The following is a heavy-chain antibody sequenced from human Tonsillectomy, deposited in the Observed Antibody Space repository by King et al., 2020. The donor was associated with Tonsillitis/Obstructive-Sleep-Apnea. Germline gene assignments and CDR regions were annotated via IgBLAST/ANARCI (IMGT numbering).Heavy chain of an antibody. CDR3: VRGADY. J-gene: IGHJ4*02. V-gene: IGHV3-74*01. CDR1: GFTFSSYW. CDR2: INSDGSTT. Sequence: VQLVESGGGLVQPGGSLRLSCAASGFTFSSYWMHWVRQAPGEGLVWGSRINSDGSTTDYADSVKGRFTISRDNAKNTLYLQMNSLRAEDTAVYYCVRGADYWGQGTLVTVSS.